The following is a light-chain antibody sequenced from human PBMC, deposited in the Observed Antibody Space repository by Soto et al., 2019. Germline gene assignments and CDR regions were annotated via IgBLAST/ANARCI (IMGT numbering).Light chain of an antibody. CDR3: SSDTTSCTPV. J-gene: IGLJ3*02. V-gene: IGLV2-14*01. CDR1: SSDVGGYNY. CDR2: EVS. Sequence: QSALTQPASVSGSPGPTITLSCTGTSSDVGGYNYLSWYQQHQGKAPKVMIYEVSNRPSGVSNRFSGSQSGNTASLTLSGLQAEDEADYFCSSDTTSCTPVFGGGTKLT.